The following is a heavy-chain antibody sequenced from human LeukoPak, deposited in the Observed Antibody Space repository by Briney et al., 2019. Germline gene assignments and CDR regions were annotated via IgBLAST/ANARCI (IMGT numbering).Heavy chain of an antibody. CDR1: GITFSSNG. Sequence: GGSLRLSRAASGITFSSNGMVWVRQTPEKGLEWISYISTFSSTIKYADSVRGRFTISRDNANNSLYLQMDSLRADDTAVYYCAREVVGLDYWGQGILVTVSS. V-gene: IGHV3-48*01. CDR2: ISTFSSTI. J-gene: IGHJ4*02. CDR3: AREVVGLDY. D-gene: IGHD3/OR15-3a*01.